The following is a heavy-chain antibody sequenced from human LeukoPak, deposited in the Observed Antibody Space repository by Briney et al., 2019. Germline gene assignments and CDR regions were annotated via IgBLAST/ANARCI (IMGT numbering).Heavy chain of an antibody. Sequence: PSETLSLTCTVSGGSISSYYWSWIRQPAGKGLEWIGRIYTSGSTTYNPSLISRVTISVDKSKNQFSLKLSSVTAADTAVYYCARGNSGSYSPYYYCYMDVWGKGTTVTVSS. CDR1: GGSISSYY. CDR2: IYTSGST. V-gene: IGHV4-4*07. D-gene: IGHD1-26*01. J-gene: IGHJ6*03. CDR3: ARGNSGSYSPYYYCYMDV.